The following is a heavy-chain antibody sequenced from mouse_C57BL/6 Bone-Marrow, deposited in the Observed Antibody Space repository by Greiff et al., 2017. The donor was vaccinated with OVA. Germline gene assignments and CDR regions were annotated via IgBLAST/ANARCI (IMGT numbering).Heavy chain of an antibody. Sequence: EVMLVESGGDLVKPGGSLKLSCAASGFTFSSYGMSWVRQTPDKRLEWVATISSGGSYTYYPDSVKGRFTISRDNAKNTLYLQMSSLKSEDTAMYYCVRLRREDGMDYWGQGTSVTVSS. V-gene: IGHV5-6*01. CDR1: GFTFSSYG. J-gene: IGHJ4*01. CDR3: VRLRREDGMDY. D-gene: IGHD2-12*01. CDR2: ISSGGSYT.